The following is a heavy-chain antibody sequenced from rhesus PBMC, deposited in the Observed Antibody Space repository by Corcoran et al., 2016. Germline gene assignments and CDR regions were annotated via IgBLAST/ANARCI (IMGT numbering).Heavy chain of an antibody. CDR1: GGSFSSYW. D-gene: IGHD2-15*01. Sequence: QVQLQESGPGLVKPSETLSLTCAGSGGSFSSYWWSWIRPPPGKGLEWIGEINGKRGSTTSTPSLKRRVPISNDASKNQFSLKLSSVTAADTAVYYCARKKYGDSWGQGVVVTVSS. J-gene: IGHJ6*01. CDR2: INGKRGST. CDR3: ARKKYGDS. V-gene: IGHV4-80*01.